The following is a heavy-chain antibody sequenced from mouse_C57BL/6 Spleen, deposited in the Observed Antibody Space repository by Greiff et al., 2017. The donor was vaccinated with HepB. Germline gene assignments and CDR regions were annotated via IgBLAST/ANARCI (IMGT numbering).Heavy chain of an antibody. D-gene: IGHD1-1*01. CDR2: IWWDDDK. CDR1: GFSLSTFGMG. CDR3: ARIEDGSSSYYYAMDY. Sequence: QVTLKESGPGILQPSQTLSLTCSFSGFSLSTFGMGVGWIRQPSGKGLEWLAHIWWDDDKYYNPALKSRLTISKDTSKNQVFLKIANVDTADTATYYCARIEDGSSSYYYAMDYWGQGTSVTVSS. V-gene: IGHV8-8*01. J-gene: IGHJ4*01.